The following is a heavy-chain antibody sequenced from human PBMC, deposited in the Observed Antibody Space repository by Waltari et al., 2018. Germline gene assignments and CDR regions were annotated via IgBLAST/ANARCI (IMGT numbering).Heavy chain of an antibody. D-gene: IGHD5-12*01. V-gene: IGHV3-30*02. CDR2: IRYDGTNK. CDR1: GFTFSTFG. J-gene: IGHJ4*02. Sequence: QVQLVESGGGVVQPGGSLRVSCETSGFTFSTFGIHWLRKAPGKGLEWVAFIRYDGTNKYYADSVKGRFTISRDNSKNTLYLQMNSLRGDDTAVYFCAKGWSQDDYILVYWGQGTLVTVSS. CDR3: AKGWSQDDYILVY.